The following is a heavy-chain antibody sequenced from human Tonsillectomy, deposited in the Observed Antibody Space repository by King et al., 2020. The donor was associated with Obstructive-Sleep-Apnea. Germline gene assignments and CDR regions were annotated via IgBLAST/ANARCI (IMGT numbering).Heavy chain of an antibody. Sequence: QVQLVESGGGVVQPGGSLRLSCAASGFTFSNYGMHWVRQAPGKGLEWVAFIRYDGSNKYYADSVRGRFTISRDNSKNTLYLQMNSLRPEDTAVYYCAKAGELPAGYYYYGLDVWGQGTTVTVSS. D-gene: IGHD1-26*01. J-gene: IGHJ6*02. V-gene: IGHV3-30*02. CDR1: GFTFSNYG. CDR3: AKAGELPAGYYYYGLDV. CDR2: IRYDGSNK.